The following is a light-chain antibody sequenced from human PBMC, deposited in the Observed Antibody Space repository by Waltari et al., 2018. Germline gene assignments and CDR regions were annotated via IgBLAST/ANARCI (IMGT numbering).Light chain of an antibody. J-gene: IGLJ2*01. CDR2: DVI. V-gene: IGLV2-11*01. CDR1: SSDVGYCNY. CDR3: CSYTGNYLRV. Sequence: QSALTQPRSVSGSPGQSVTISCTGTSSDVGYCNYVSWYQQHPGKAPKLMIYDVIERTAGGPGRFSGSKSGNTASLTLSGLQAEYEADYYCCSYTGNYLRVFGGGTKLTVL.